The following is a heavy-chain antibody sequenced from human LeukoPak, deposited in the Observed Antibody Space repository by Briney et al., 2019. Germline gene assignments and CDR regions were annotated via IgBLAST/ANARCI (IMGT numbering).Heavy chain of an antibody. CDR2: INPSGGST. Sequence: GASVKVSCKASEYTFTSYYMHRVRQAPGQGLEWMGIINPSGGSTSYAQKFQGRVTVTRDTSTSTVYMELSSLRSEDTAVYYCARGTLGYCSGGSCPHHDTFDIWGQGTMVTVSS. J-gene: IGHJ3*02. D-gene: IGHD2-15*01. CDR1: EYTFTSYY. V-gene: IGHV1-46*01. CDR3: ARGTLGYCSGGSCPHHDTFDI.